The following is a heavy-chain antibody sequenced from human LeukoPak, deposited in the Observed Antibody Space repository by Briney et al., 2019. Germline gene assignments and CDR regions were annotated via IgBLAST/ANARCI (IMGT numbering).Heavy chain of an antibody. J-gene: IGHJ4*02. CDR2: INSDGSWT. CDR3: AKNGAYSGYDYIDY. Sequence: GGSLRLSCAASGRYWMHWVRQAPGKGLVWVSHINSDGSWTSYADSVKGRFTVSRDNSRNTLYLQINSLRAEDTAVYYCAKNGAYSGYDYIDYWGQGTLVTVSS. D-gene: IGHD5-12*01. V-gene: IGHV3-74*01. CDR1: GRYW.